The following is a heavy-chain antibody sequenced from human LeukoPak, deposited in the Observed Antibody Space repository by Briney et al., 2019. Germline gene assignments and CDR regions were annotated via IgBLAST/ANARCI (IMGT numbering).Heavy chain of an antibody. Sequence: TLSLTCTVSGGSISSGGYYWSWIRQHPGKGLEWIGYIYYSGSTYYNPSLKSRVTISVDTSKNQFSLKLSSVTAADTAVYYCARVGTISSYYFDYWGQGTLVTVPS. CDR3: ARVGTISSYYFDY. J-gene: IGHJ4*02. V-gene: IGHV4-31*03. CDR1: GGSISSGGYY. CDR2: IYYSGST. D-gene: IGHD4/OR15-4a*01.